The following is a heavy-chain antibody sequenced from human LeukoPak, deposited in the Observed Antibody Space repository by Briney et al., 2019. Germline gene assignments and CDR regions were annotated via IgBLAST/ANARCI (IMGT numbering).Heavy chain of an antibody. J-gene: IGHJ5*02. CDR1: GVSIINTNYY. Sequence: PSETLSLTCTASGVSIINTNYYWAWIRQPPGRGLEWMGGIYYPGSTYCKPSLKSLLTISIDTSNNQFFLKLPSVTAEDTAVYFCAGQPWGYHSWFDPWGQGSLVIVSS. D-gene: IGHD5-12*01. CDR2: IYYPGST. CDR3: AGQPWGYHSWFDP. V-gene: IGHV4-39*01.